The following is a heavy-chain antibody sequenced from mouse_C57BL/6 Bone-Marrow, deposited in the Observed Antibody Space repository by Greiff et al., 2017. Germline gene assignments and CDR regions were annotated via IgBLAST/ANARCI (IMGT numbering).Heavy chain of an antibody. D-gene: IGHD1-1*01. J-gene: IGHJ2*01. V-gene: IGHV1-81*01. CDR1: GYTFTSYG. CDR3: SGGGSSSHFDY. Sequence: QVQPKESGAELARPGASVKLSCKASGYTFTSYGISWVKQRTGQGLEWIGEIYPRSGNTYYNEKFKGKATLTADKSSSTAYMALRSLTSADSAVYFCSGGGSSSHFDYWGQGTTLTVSS. CDR2: IYPRSGNT.